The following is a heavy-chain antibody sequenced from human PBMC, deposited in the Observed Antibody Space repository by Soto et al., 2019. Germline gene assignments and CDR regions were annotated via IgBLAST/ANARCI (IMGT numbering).Heavy chain of an antibody. CDR3: ARGWGALFDY. CDR1: GGSFSGYY. D-gene: IGHD7-27*01. V-gene: IGHV4-34*01. J-gene: IGHJ4*02. CDR2: INHSGST. Sequence: QVQLQQWGAGLLKPSETLSLTCAVYGGSFSGYYWSWIRQPPGKGLEWIGEINHSGSTNYNPSHKSRVTISVDTSKNQFSLKLSSVTAADTAVYYCARGWGALFDYWGQGALVTVSS.